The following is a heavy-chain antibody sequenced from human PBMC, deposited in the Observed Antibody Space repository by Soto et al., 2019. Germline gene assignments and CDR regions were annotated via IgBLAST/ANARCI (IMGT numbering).Heavy chain of an antibody. CDR3: TTDRRSGYDPQFDF. D-gene: IGHD5-12*01. V-gene: IGHV3-15*01. CDR1: GFTFYNTW. Sequence: PGGSLRLSCTDSGFTFYNTWMSWVRQAPGKGLEWVGRVKSKTDGGATDYTAPVKGRFTISRDDSQNTLYLQMNSLQTDDTAVYYCTTDRRSGYDPQFDFWGQGTLVSVSS. CDR2: VKSKTDGGAT. J-gene: IGHJ4*02.